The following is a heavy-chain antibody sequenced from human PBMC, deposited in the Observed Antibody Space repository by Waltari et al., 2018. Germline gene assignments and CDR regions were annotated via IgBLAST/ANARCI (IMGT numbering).Heavy chain of an antibody. Sequence: QVQLQESGPGLVKPSQTLSLTCTVSGGSISSGSYYWSWIRQPAGKGLEWIGRIYTRGSTNYNPSLKSRVTISVDTSKNQFSLKLSSVTAADTAVYYCARISMVRGYDYWGQGTLVTVSS. CDR2: IYTRGST. CDR3: ARISMVRGYDY. D-gene: IGHD3-10*01. CDR1: GGSISSGSYY. J-gene: IGHJ4*02. V-gene: IGHV4-61*02.